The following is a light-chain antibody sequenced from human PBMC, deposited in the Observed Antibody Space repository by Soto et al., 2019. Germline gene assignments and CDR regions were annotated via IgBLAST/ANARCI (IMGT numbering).Light chain of an antibody. CDR3: SEDGGSNNFV. V-gene: IGLV2-8*01. J-gene: IGLJ1*01. CDR1: SSDVGDNY. CDR2: EVS. Sequence: QSALTQPPSACGSPGQTVTISCTGTSSDVGDNYVSWYQQHLAKAPKLIIYEVSQRPSGVPGRFSGSKSGNTASLTVSGLQTEDEADYYCSEDGGSNNFVFGSGTKVTGL.